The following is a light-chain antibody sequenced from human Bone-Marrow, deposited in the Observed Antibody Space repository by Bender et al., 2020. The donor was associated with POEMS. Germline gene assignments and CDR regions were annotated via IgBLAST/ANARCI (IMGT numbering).Light chain of an antibody. CDR1: SSNIGAGYD. Sequence: QSVLTQPPSASGTPGQRVTISCTGSSSNIGAGYDVHWYQQLPGTAPKLLIYGKNFRPSGVPDRFSGSKSGTSASLAITGLQAEDEADYYCHSYDSSLSASVFGGGTKLTVL. V-gene: IGLV1-40*01. CDR2: GKN. J-gene: IGLJ3*02. CDR3: HSYDSSLSASV.